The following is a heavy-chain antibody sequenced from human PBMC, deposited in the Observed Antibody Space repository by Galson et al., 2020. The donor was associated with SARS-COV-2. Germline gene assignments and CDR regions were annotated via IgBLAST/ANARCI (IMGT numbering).Heavy chain of an antibody. CDR3: ARYYYDISGYYSHRFDY. J-gene: IGHJ4*02. D-gene: IGHD3-22*01. CDR1: GGSISSSSYY. Sequence: SETLSLTCTVSGGSISSSSYYWGWIRQPPGKGLEWIGSIYYSGSTYYNPSLKSRVTISVDTSKNQFSLKLSSVTAADTAVYYCARYYYDISGYYSHRFDYWGQGTLVTVSS. CDR2: IYYSGST. V-gene: IGHV4-39*01.